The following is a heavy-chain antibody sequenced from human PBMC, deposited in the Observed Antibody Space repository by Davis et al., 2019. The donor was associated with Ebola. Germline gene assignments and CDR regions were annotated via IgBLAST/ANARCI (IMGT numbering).Heavy chain of an antibody. J-gene: IGHJ6*03. V-gene: IGHV4-39*01. D-gene: IGHD5-18*01. CDR3: ARGYTYGSMVYDMDV. Sequence: MPSETLSLTCTVSGGSISSSSYYWGWIRQPPGKGLEWIGNNYYNGNTDNNPSLKSRVTISVDTSKNQYSLKLSSVTAADTAVYFCARGYTYGSMVYDMDVWGQGTTVTVSS. CDR2: NYYNGNT. CDR1: GGSISSSSYY.